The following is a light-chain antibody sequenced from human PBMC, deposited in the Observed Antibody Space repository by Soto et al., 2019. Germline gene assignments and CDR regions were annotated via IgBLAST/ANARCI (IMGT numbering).Light chain of an antibody. CDR3: QQYGYSPIT. Sequence: IVLTQSPGTLSLSPGERATLSCRAGQSVSSNYLASYQQKPGQAPRLLIYAASSRATGIPDRFSGSGSGTDFTLTIDELEPEAFVVYYCQQYGYSPITFGQGTRLEIK. V-gene: IGKV3-20*01. CDR1: QSVSSNY. CDR2: AAS. J-gene: IGKJ5*01.